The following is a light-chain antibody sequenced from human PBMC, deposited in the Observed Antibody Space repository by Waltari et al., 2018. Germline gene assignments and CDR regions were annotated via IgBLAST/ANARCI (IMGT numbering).Light chain of an antibody. CDR2: GKN. V-gene: IGLV3-19*01. CDR3: NSRDSSGDHVV. J-gene: IGLJ3*02. Sequence: SSELTQDPAVSVALGQTITMTCQGDTLRSFSANWYQQKPGQAPVLVIFGKNNRPEGIPDRFSGSDSGNTGSLTITWAQAEDEADYYCNSRDSSGDHVVFGGGTKLTVL. CDR1: TLRSFS.